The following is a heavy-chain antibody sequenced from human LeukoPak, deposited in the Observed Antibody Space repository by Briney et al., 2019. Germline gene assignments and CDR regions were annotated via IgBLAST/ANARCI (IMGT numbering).Heavy chain of an antibody. Sequence: SETLSLTCTVSGYSISSGYYWGWIRQPPGKGLEWIGSIYHSGSTYYNPSLKSRVTISVDTSKNQFSLKLSSVTAADTAVYYCARLYYGSGSYYYFDSWGRGTLVTVSS. CDR2: IYHSGST. CDR1: GYSISSGYY. CDR3: ARLYYGSGSYYYFDS. J-gene: IGHJ4*02. D-gene: IGHD3-10*01. V-gene: IGHV4-38-2*02.